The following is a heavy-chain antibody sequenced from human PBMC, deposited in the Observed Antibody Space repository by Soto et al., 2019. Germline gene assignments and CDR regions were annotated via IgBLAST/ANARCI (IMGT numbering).Heavy chain of an antibody. CDR2: IYHSGST. D-gene: IGHD4-17*01. CDR3: AVGTNHYGDYDGYYYYGMDV. Sequence: ETLSLTCAVSGDSISSSNWWSWVRQPPGKGLEWIGEIYHSGSTNYNPSLKSRVTISVDKSKNQFSLKLSSVTAADTAVYYCAVGTNHYGDYDGYYYYGMDVWGQGTTVTVSS. CDR1: GDSISSSNW. V-gene: IGHV4-4*02. J-gene: IGHJ6*02.